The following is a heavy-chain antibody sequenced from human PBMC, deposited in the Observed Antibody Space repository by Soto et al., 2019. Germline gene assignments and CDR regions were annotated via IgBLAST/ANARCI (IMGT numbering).Heavy chain of an antibody. Sequence: ASVKLYCKPSGYTFTANYIHWGRRAPGQGFEWMGWINPKSGGTKYPQKFQGRVTMTRDTSLSTVYMTLTRLTSDDTAVYYCARDLAKGGGSAGFDYWGQGTLVTVSS. J-gene: IGHJ4*02. D-gene: IGHD1-26*01. CDR3: ARDLAKGGGSAGFDY. V-gene: IGHV1-2*02. CDR2: INPKSGGT. CDR1: GYTFTANY.